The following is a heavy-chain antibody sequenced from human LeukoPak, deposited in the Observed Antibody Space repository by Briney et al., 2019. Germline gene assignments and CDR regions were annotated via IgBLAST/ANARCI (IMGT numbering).Heavy chain of an antibody. CDR1: GYTFTSYG. Sequence: GASVKVSCKASGYTFTSYGISWVRQAPGQGLAWMGWISAYNGNTNYAQKLQGRVAMTTDTSTSTAYMELRSLRSDDTAVYYCARGRTTMIVVVDAFDIWGQGTMVTVSS. CDR3: ARGRTTMIVVVDAFDI. CDR2: ISAYNGNT. J-gene: IGHJ3*02. D-gene: IGHD3-22*01. V-gene: IGHV1-18*01.